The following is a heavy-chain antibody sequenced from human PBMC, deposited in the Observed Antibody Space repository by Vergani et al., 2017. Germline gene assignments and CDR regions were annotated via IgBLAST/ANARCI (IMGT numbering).Heavy chain of an antibody. CDR3: ARDFVDTSGAPAAGY. J-gene: IGHJ4*02. D-gene: IGHD5-18*01. CDR2: IWYDGSNK. V-gene: IGHV3-33*01. Sequence: QVQLVESGGGVVQPGRSLRLSCAASGFTFSSYGMHWVRQAPGKGLEWVAVIWYDGSNKYYADSVKGRFTISRDNSKNTLYLQMNSLRAEDTAVYYCARDFVDTSGAPAAGYWGQGTLVTVSS. CDR1: GFTFSSYG.